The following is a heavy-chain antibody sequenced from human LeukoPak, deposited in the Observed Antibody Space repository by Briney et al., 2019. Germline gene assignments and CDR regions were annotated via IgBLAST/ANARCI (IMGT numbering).Heavy chain of an antibody. D-gene: IGHD5-24*01. CDR3: AGRLWRRDGYNLSAFDI. Sequence: PSETLSLTCAVSGGSINSGGHPWNWIRQRPGKGLEWIGYIYYSGSTNYNPPLKIRVNISVYTSKNQFSLKLSPVTAADTAVYYCAGRLWRRDGYNLSAFDIWGQGTMVTVSS. V-gene: IGHV4-61*08. CDR1: GGSINSGGHP. CDR2: IYYSGST. J-gene: IGHJ3*02.